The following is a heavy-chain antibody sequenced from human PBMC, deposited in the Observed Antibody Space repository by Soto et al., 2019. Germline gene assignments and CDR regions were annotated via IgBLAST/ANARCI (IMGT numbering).Heavy chain of an antibody. D-gene: IGHD1-26*01. J-gene: IGHJ5*02. CDR1: GYTFTKFH. CDR3: ATVGAPQDNWFDP. V-gene: IGHV1-46*01. Sequence: GASVKVSCKASGYTFTKFHLHWVRLAPGQGLEWMGMIAPSGGSTSYAQKFQGRVTMTRDTSTSTVYMELSSLRSEDTAVYYCATVGAPQDNWFDPWGQGTLVTVSS. CDR2: IAPSGGST.